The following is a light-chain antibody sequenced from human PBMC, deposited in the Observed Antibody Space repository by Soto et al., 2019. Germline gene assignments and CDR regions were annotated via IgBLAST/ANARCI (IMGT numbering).Light chain of an antibody. CDR3: QSYDSSLSAL. Sequence: QSVLTQPPSVSGAPGQRVTISCTGSRSNIGAGYDVHWYQQLPGTAPKLLIYGNSNRPSGVPDRFSGSKSGTAASLAITVLQAEDEADYYCQSYDSSLSALFGGGTKLTVL. CDR1: RSNIGAGYD. V-gene: IGLV1-40*01. CDR2: GNS. J-gene: IGLJ3*02.